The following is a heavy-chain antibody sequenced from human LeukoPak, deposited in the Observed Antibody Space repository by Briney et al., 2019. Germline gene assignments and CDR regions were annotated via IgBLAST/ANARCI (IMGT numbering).Heavy chain of an antibody. CDR1: GFTFSSYG. J-gene: IGHJ5*02. V-gene: IGHV3-23*01. CDR3: VKDSDYDYSSGSGRGFDP. D-gene: IGHD3-10*01. Sequence: GGSLRLSCAASGFTFSSYGMSWVRQAPGKGLGRVSAISGSGGSTYYADSVKGRLTISRDNSKNTLYLQMNSMRAGDTAVYYCVKDSDYDYSSGSGRGFDPWGQGTLVTVSS. CDR2: ISGSGGST.